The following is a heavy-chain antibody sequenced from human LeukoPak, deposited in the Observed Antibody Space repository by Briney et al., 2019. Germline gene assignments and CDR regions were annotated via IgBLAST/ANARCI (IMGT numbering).Heavy chain of an antibody. CDR3: ARGIWSSHKADYYLDQ. J-gene: IGHJ4*02. CDR2: INAGNGNT. V-gene: IGHV1-3*01. D-gene: IGHD3-3*01. CDR1: GYTFTNYA. Sequence: GASVTVSCKASGYTFTNYAIHWVRQAPGQRPEWMGWINAGNGNTKYSQTFQDRVTVTRDKSASTAYMELSSLRSEDTAVYYCARGIWSSHKADYYLDQWGQGTLVAVSS.